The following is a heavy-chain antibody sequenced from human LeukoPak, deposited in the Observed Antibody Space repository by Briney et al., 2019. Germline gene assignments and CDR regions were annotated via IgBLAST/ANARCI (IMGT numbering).Heavy chain of an antibody. Sequence: GGSLRLSCAASGFTVSSNYMSWVRQAPGKGLEWVSVLYSGGNTDYADSVKGRFTISRDNSMNTLYLQMNSLRVDDTAVYYCAREQVVVGRGYYGMDVWGQGTTVTVSS. CDR1: GFTVSSNY. CDR2: LYSGGNT. CDR3: AREQVVVGRGYYGMDV. V-gene: IGHV3-66*01. J-gene: IGHJ6*02. D-gene: IGHD2-2*01.